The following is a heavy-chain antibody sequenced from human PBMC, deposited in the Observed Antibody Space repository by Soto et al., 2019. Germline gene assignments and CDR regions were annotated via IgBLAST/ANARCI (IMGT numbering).Heavy chain of an antibody. CDR3: AHRRGYSSSWGPGENYYYYYMDV. Sequence: SGPTLVNPTQTLTLTCTFSGFSLSTSGVGVGWVRQPPGKALEWLALIYWDDDKRYSPSLKSRLTITKDTSKNQVVLTMTNMDPVDTATYYCAHRRGYSSSWGPGENYYYYYMDVWGKGTTVTVSS. D-gene: IGHD6-13*01. CDR2: IYWDDDK. CDR1: GFSLSTSGVG. V-gene: IGHV2-5*02. J-gene: IGHJ6*03.